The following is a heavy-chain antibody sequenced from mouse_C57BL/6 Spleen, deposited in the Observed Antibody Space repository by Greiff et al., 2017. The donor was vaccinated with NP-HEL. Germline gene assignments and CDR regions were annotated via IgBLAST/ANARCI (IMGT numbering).Heavy chain of an antibody. CDR3: ARRRYSNYGDAMDY. J-gene: IGHJ4*01. CDR1: GYTFTDYY. V-gene: IGHV1-19*01. D-gene: IGHD2-5*01. Sequence: VQLQQSGPVLVKPGASVKMSCKASGYTFTDYYMNWVKQSHGKSLEWIGVINPYNGGTSYNQKFKGKATLTVDKSSSTAYMELNSLTSEDSAVYYCARRRYSNYGDAMDYWGQGTSVTVSS. CDR2: INPYNGGT.